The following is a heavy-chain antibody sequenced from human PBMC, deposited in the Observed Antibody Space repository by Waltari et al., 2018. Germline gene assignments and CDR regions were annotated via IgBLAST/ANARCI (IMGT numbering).Heavy chain of an antibody. CDR2: IRSKGDGGTT. J-gene: IGHJ6*02. CDR1: GFTFGDYA. Sequence: EVQLVESGGGLVQPGRSLRLSCTASGFTFGDYAMSWVRQAPGKGLEWVGFIRSKGDGGTTEYAAAVKGRFTISRDDSKSIAYLQMNSLKTEDTAVDYCTREGYSYGYAGMDVWGQGTTVTVSS. CDR3: TREGYSYGYAGMDV. V-gene: IGHV3-49*04. D-gene: IGHD5-18*01.